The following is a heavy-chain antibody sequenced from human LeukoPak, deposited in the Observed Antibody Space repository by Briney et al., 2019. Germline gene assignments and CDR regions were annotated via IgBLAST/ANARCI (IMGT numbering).Heavy chain of an antibody. V-gene: IGHV4-34*01. CDR2: INHSGNT. Sequence: PSETLSLTCAVYGGSFSYYYWSWIRQPPGKGLEWIGEINHSGNTNYNPSLKSRVTISLDTSKNQFSLKLSSVTAADTAVYYCARDREGYPDWGQGTLVTVSS. D-gene: IGHD5-24*01. J-gene: IGHJ4*02. CDR3: ARDREGYPD. CDR1: GGSFSYYY.